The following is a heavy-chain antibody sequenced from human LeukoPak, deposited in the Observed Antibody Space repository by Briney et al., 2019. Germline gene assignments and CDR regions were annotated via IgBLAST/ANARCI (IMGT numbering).Heavy chain of an antibody. D-gene: IGHD2-15*01. J-gene: IGHJ5*02. CDR2: ISGGGGST. V-gene: IGHV3-43*02. CDR1: GFTLVAYA. CDR3: AKDLGPSGAAWFDP. Sequence: GGSLRLSCAASGFTLVAYAMHWVRQAPGKGLEWVSLISGGGGSTYYAESVKGRFTISRDNNKNSLYLQLNSLRTEDTAFYYCAKDLGPSGAAWFDPWGQGTLVTVST.